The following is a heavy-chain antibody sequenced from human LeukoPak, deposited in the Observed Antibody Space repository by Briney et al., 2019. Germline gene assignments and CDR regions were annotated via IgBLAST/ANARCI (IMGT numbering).Heavy chain of an antibody. V-gene: IGHV1-58*01. CDR3: ARDPPRIVVVVAATNYYGMDV. CDR1: GFTFTSSA. Sequence: GASVKVSCTASGFTFTSSAVQWVRQARGQRLEWIGWIVVGSGNTNYAQKFQERVTITRDMSTSTAYMELRSLRSDDTAVYYCARDPPRIVVVVAATNYYGMDVWGQGTTVTVSS. J-gene: IGHJ6*02. D-gene: IGHD2-15*01. CDR2: IVVGSGNT.